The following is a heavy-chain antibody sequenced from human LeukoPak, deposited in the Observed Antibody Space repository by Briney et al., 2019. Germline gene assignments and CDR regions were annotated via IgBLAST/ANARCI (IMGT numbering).Heavy chain of an antibody. J-gene: IGHJ6*03. CDR1: GYTFTGYY. CDR3: ARDIGPGSYYNYYYYMDV. CDR2: INPNSGGT. V-gene: IGHV1-2*02. Sequence: ASVKVSCKASGYTFTGYYMHWVRQAPGQGLEWMGWINPNSGGTNYAQKFQGRVTMTRDTSISTAYMELSRLRSDDTAVYYCARDIGPGSYYNYYYYMDVWGQGTLVTVSS. D-gene: IGHD3-10*01.